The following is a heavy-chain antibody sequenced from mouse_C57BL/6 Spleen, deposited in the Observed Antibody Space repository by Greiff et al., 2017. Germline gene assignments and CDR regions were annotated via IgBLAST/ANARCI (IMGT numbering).Heavy chain of an antibody. CDR3: ARSPHYYGSSFHWYFDV. CDR2: IYPRSGNT. D-gene: IGHD1-1*01. CDR1: GYTFTSYG. V-gene: IGHV1-81*01. Sequence: QVQLQQSGAELARPGASVKLSCKASGYTFTSYGISWVKQRTGQGLEWIGEIYPRSGNTYYNEKVKGKATLTADKSSSTAYMELRSLTSEDSAVYFGARSPHYYGSSFHWYFDVWGTGTTVTVSS. J-gene: IGHJ1*03.